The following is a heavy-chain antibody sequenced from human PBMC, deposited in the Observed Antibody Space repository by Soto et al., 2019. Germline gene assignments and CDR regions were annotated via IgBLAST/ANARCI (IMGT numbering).Heavy chain of an antibody. J-gene: IGHJ4*02. Sequence: GGSLRLSCAASGFTFSSYAMSWVRRAPGKGLEWVSAISGSGGSTYYADSVKGRFTISRDNSKNTLYLQMNSLRAEDTAVYYCAKDRVGDYYDSSGYYSRYDYFDYWGQGTLVTVSS. V-gene: IGHV3-23*01. D-gene: IGHD3-22*01. CDR2: ISGSGGST. CDR3: AKDRVGDYYDSSGYYSRYDYFDY. CDR1: GFTFSSYA.